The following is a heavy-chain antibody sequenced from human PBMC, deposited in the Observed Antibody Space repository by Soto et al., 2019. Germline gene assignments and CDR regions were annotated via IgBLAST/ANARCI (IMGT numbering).Heavy chain of an antibody. CDR2: IYPGDSDA. CDR3: VDDTARTYYFYYMDV. CDR1: GYSLTNYW. D-gene: IGHD5-18*01. V-gene: IGHV5-51*01. Sequence: GESLKISCKGSGYSLTNYWIGWVRQMPGKGLEWMGIIYPGDSDARYSPPFQGQVTMSVDEFSSTAYLQWDSLKASDTAIYYCVDDTARTYYFYYMDVWGQGTTVTVSS. J-gene: IGHJ6*03.